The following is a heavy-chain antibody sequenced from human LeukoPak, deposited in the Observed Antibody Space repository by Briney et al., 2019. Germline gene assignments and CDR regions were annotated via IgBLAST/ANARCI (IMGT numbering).Heavy chain of an antibody. CDR2: IKPDGSEK. Sequence: GGSLRLSCVAPGLTLSNYWMSWVRQAPGKGLEWVATIKPDGSEKYYVDSVKGRFTISRDNAKRSLYLQMDSLRAEDTAVYYCARGYYDISVDPPTIDYWGQGTLVTVSS. V-gene: IGHV3-7*01. D-gene: IGHD3-9*01. CDR1: GLTLSNYW. J-gene: IGHJ4*02. CDR3: ARGYYDISVDPPTIDY.